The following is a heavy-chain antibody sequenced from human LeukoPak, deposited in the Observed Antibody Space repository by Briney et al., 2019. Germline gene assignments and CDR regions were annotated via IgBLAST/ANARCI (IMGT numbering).Heavy chain of an antibody. D-gene: IGHD5-12*01. Sequence: HPGGSLRLSCAAAGFTFDTYPMNWVRQAPGRGLEWISYISSNRDTIYYAASVKGRFTISRDNARYSLYLQVNSLRDEDTAVYYCARDRNSGYDSDWGQGTLVTVSS. CDR2: ISSNRDTI. V-gene: IGHV3-48*02. CDR1: GFTFDTYP. J-gene: IGHJ4*02. CDR3: ARDRNSGYDSD.